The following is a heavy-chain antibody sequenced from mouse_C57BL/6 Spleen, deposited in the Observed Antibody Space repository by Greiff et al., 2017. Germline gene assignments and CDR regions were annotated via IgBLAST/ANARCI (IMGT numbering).Heavy chain of an antibody. D-gene: IGHD1-1*01. V-gene: IGHV1-81*01. CDR3: ARVTTVVNYYAMDY. CDR2: IYPRSGNT. Sequence: QVQLKQSGAELARPGASVKLSCKASGYTFTSYGISWVKQRTGQGLEWIGEIYPRSGNTYYNEKFKGKATLTADKSSSTAYMELRSLTSEDSAVYFCARVTTVVNYYAMDYWGQGTSVTVSS. J-gene: IGHJ4*01. CDR1: GYTFTSYG.